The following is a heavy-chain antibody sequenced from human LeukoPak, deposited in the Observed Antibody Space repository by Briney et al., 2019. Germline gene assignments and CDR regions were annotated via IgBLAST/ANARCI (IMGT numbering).Heavy chain of an antibody. CDR3: ARDRGYSGYDPEGFDY. Sequence: SETLSLTCTGSAGSISSHYWSWIRQRPGKGLEWIGYIYYSGSTNYNPSLKSRVTIPVDTSKNQFSLKLSSVTAADTAVYYCARDRGYSGYDPEGFDYWGQGTLVTVSS. V-gene: IGHV4-59*11. CDR2: IYYSGST. D-gene: IGHD5-12*01. CDR1: AGSISSHY. J-gene: IGHJ4*02.